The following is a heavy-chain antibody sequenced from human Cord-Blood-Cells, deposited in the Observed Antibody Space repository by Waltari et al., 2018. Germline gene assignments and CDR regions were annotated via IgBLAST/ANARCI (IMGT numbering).Heavy chain of an antibody. Sequence: QVQLQQWGAGRLKPSEAPSPTCVVSGGSCSAYYGRWIRRPTGRGLEWIGEIDHSGSTNYHTSLKSRVNISVDTSKNQFSLKLSSVTAADTAVYYCARENDIFAFDIWGQGTMVTVSS. J-gene: IGHJ3*02. CDR1: GGSCSAYY. V-gene: IGHV4-34*01. D-gene: IGHD3-9*01. CDR2: IDHSGST. CDR3: ARENDIFAFDI.